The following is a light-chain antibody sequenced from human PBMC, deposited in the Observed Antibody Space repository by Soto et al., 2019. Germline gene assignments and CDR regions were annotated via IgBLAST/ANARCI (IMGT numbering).Light chain of an antibody. CDR3: SSYTSSSTLYV. J-gene: IGLJ1*01. V-gene: IGLV2-14*01. CDR2: DVS. CDR1: SSDVGGYNY. Sequence: QSVLTQPASGSGSPGQSLTISCTGTSSDVGGYNYVSWYQQYPGKAPKLMIYDVSNRPSGISSRFSGSKSGNTASLAISGLQAEDEADYYCSSYTSSSTLYVFGTGTKVTV.